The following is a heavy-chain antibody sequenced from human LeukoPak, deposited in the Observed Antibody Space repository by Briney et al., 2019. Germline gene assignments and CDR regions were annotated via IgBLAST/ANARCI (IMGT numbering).Heavy chain of an antibody. D-gene: IGHD3-22*01. CDR3: ARQGDYDSSGYRVNHFDY. V-gene: IGHV3-33*01. CDR2: IWYDGSNK. J-gene: IGHJ4*02. CDR1: GFTFSSYG. Sequence: GRSLRLSCAASGFTFSSYGMHWVRQAPGKGLEWVAVIWYDGSNKYYADSVKGRFTISRDNSKNTLYLQMNSLRAEDRAVYYCARQGDYDSSGYRVNHFDYWGQGTLVTVSS.